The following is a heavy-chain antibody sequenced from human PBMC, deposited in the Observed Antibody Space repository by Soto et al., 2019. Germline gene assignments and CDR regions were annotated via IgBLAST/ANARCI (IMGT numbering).Heavy chain of an antibody. J-gene: IGHJ6*02. Sequence: QVQLVESGGGVVQPGRSLRLSCAASGFTFSSYGIHWVRQAPGMGLEWVALISYDGSGKYYADSVKGRFTISRDNSKNTLNLKMSSLGPEDTAVYDGVKESYAQLWLEEYGMDVWGQGTTVTV. CDR1: GFTFSSYG. V-gene: IGHV3-30*18. CDR3: VKESYAQLWLEEYGMDV. D-gene: IGHD5-18*01. CDR2: ISYDGSGK.